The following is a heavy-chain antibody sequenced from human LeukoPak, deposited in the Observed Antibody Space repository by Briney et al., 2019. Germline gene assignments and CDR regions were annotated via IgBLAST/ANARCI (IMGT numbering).Heavy chain of an antibody. Sequence: SETLSLTCTVSGGSISSSSYYWGWIRQPPGKGLEWIGYIYYSGSTNYNPSLKSRVTISVDTSKNQFSLKLSSVTAADTAVYYCARGGYGDAYFQHWGQGTLVTVSS. J-gene: IGHJ1*01. CDR1: GGSISSSSYY. V-gene: IGHV4-61*05. CDR3: ARGGYGDAYFQH. D-gene: IGHD4-17*01. CDR2: IYYSGST.